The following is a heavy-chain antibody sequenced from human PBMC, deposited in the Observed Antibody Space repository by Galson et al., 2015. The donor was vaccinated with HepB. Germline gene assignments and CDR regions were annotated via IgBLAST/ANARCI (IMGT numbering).Heavy chain of an antibody. CDR3: ARRALRGVGSPAGNYFDY. D-gene: IGHD3-10*01. V-gene: IGHV3-30*04. CDR1: GFTFSSYA. J-gene: IGHJ4*02. CDR2: ISYDGSNK. Sequence: SLRLSCAASGFTFSSYAMHWVRQAPGKGLEWVAVISYDGSNKYYADSVKGRFTISRDNSKNTLYLQMNSLRAEDTAVYCCARRALRGVGSPAGNYFDYWGQGTLVTVSS.